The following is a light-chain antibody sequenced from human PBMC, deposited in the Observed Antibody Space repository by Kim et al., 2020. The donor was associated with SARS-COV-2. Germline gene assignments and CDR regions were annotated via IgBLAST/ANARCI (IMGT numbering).Light chain of an antibody. CDR3: QQRSNWPPLT. J-gene: IGKJ4*01. CDR1: QSISSQ. V-gene: IGKV3-11*01. CDR2: DAS. Sequence: SPGETATLSCRASQSISSQLAWYQQKPGQAPRLLIYDASNRATGFPARFSGSGSGTDFTLTISNLEPEDSAVYYCQQRSNWPPLTFGGGTKVDIK.